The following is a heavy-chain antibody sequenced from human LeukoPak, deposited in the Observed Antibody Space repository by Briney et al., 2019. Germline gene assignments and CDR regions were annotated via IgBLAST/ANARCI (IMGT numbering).Heavy chain of an antibody. CDR2: IYYSGSS. V-gene: IGHV4-39*01. J-gene: IGHJ3*02. CDR1: GGSISSSSYY. D-gene: IGHD4-17*01. Sequence: SETLSLTCTVSGGSISSSSYYWGWIRQPPGKGLEWIGSIYYSGSSYYNPSLKSRITISVDRSKNQFSLKLSPVTAADTAVYYCARQGTVIGAFDIWGQGTMVTVSS. CDR3: ARQGTVIGAFDI.